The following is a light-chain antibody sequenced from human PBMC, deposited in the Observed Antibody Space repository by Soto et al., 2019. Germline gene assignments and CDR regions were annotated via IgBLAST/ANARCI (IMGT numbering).Light chain of an antibody. J-gene: IGLJ3*02. V-gene: IGLV2-8*01. CDR2: EVT. CDR1: SGDVGAYKS. CDR3: TSYVGNDIWV. Sequence: QSALTQPPSASGSPGQSVTISCTGTSGDVGAYKSVSWYQQYPGKAPKLMIYEVTKRPSGVPDRFSGSKSGNTASLTVSGLQAEDEADYYCTSYVGNDIWVFGGGTKVTVL.